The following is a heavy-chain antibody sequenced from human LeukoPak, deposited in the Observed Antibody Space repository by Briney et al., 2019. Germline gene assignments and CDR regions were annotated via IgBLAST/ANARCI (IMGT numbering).Heavy chain of an antibody. J-gene: IGHJ5*02. V-gene: IGHV4-59*01. CDR3: ARARRGVVPAAIVNWFDP. Sequence: SETLSLTCTVSGGSISSYYWSWIRQPPGKGLEWIGYIYYSGSTNYNPSLKSRVTISVDTSKNQFSLKLSSVTAADTAVYYCARARRGVVPAAIVNWFDPWGQGTLVTVSS. CDR2: IYYSGST. CDR1: GGSISSYY. D-gene: IGHD2-2*01.